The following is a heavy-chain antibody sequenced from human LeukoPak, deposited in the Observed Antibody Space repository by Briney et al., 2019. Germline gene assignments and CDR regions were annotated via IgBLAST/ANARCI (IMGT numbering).Heavy chain of an antibody. V-gene: IGHV3-33*01. CDR2: IWYDGSNK. D-gene: IGHD6-13*01. CDR3: ARVKAGYSSSWNGMDV. CDR1: GFTFSSYG. Sequence: PGGSLRLSCAASGFTFSSYGMHWVRQAPGKGLEWVAVIWYDGSNKYYADSVKGRFTISRDNSKNTLYLQMNSLRAEDTAVYYCARVKAGYSSSWNGMDVWGKGTTVTVSS. J-gene: IGHJ6*04.